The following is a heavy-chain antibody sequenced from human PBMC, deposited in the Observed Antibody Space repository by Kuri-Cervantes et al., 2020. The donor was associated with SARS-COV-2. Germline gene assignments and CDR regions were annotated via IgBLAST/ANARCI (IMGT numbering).Heavy chain of an antibody. CDR2: INSDGSST. D-gene: IGHD3-22*01. J-gene: IGHJ4*02. Sequence: GGSLRLSCAASGFTFSSYWMHWVRQAPGKGLVWVSRINSDGSSTSYADSVKGRFTISRDNSKNTLYLQMNSLRAEDTAVYYCARDRDYYDSSGYPYFDYWGQGSLVTVSS. V-gene: IGHV3-74*01. CDR1: GFTFSSYW. CDR3: ARDRDYYDSSGYPYFDY.